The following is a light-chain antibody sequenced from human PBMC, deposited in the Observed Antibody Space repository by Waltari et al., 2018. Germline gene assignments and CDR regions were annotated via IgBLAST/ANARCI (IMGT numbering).Light chain of an antibody. V-gene: IGLV1-51*02. CDR1: TSNIANHY. CDR3: GTWDGSLSAAV. Sequence: QSVLTQPPSISAAPGQKVTISCSEITSNIANHYVSCFQHLPGTAPKLLIYENNERPSGIPDRFSGSKSGTSATLGITGLQTGDEADYYCGTWDGSLSAAVFGGGTKLTVL. CDR2: ENN. J-gene: IGLJ3*02.